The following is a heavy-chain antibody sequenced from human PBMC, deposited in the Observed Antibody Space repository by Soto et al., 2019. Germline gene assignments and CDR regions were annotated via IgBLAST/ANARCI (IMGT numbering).Heavy chain of an antibody. CDR3: ARDRGAVTGQYFDY. J-gene: IGHJ4*02. CDR2: ISSSGTSA. D-gene: IGHD6-19*01. CDR1: GITFSAFY. Sequence: QVQLEESGGGLVKPGGSLRLSCAASGITFSAFYMSWIRQAPGKGLEYISYISSSGTSANYADSVKGRFTISRDNAKNSLYLQMNSLRAEDTAVYYCARDRGAVTGQYFDYWGQGALVTVSS. V-gene: IGHV3-11*05.